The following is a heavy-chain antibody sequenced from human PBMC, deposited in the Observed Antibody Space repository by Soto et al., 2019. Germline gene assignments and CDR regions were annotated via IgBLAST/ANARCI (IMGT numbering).Heavy chain of an antibody. J-gene: IGHJ4*02. CDR2: IIPIFGTT. CDR3: ARGLYCSGGCYSHFDY. Sequence: VQLVQSGAEVKKPGSSVKVSCKASGGTFSNYPFIWVRQAPGEGLDWMGGIIPIFGTTDYGQRFQGRVTITADESTNTAYMELSSLRSGDTDVYYWARGLYCSGGCYSHFDYWGQGTLVTVSS. D-gene: IGHD2-21*02. V-gene: IGHV1-69*01. CDR1: GGTFSNYP.